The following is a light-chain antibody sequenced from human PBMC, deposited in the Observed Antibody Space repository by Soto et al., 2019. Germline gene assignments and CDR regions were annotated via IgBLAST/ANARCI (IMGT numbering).Light chain of an antibody. V-gene: IGKV3-15*01. J-gene: IGKJ4*01. CDR2: GAS. CDR3: QQYDNWPLT. CDR1: QSVYSN. Sequence: EILMTQSPATLSVSPGERATLSCRASQSVYSNLAWYQQKPGQAPRFLIYGASTRATGIPARFSGSGSGTEFTLTISSLQSEDFAVYYCQQYDNWPLTFGGGTKVDIK.